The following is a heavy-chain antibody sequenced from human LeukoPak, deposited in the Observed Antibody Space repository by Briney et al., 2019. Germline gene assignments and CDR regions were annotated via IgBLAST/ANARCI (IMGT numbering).Heavy chain of an antibody. D-gene: IGHD2-2*01. CDR1: GFSFGNVW. CDR3: GRGFALVPAGIPDY. V-gene: IGHV3-74*01. J-gene: IGHJ4*02. CDR2: IYSDGSTT. Sequence: PGGSLRLSCAASGFSFGNVWMHRVRQVPGKGLVWVSRIYSDGSTTTYADSVKGRFTISSDNAKNTLYLQMNSLRAEDTAIYYCGRGFALVPAGIPDYWGQGILVTVSS.